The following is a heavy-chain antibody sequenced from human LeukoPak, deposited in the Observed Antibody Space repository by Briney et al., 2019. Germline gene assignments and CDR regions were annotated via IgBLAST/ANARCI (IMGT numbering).Heavy chain of an antibody. Sequence: GGSLRLSCAASGFTFSSYSMNWVRQAPGKGLEWVSYISSSSSTIYYADSVKGRFTISRDNAKNSLYLQMNSLRAEDTAVYYCARDREITPAYYCYMDVWGKGTTVTVSS. D-gene: IGHD1-14*01. CDR1: GFTFSSYS. V-gene: IGHV3-48*01. CDR2: ISSSSSTI. CDR3: ARDREITPAYYCYMDV. J-gene: IGHJ6*03.